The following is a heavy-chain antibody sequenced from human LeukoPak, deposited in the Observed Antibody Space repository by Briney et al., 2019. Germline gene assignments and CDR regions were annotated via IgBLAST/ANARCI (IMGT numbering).Heavy chain of an antibody. D-gene: IGHD3-3*01. CDR1: GGSFSGYY. Sequence: SETLSLTCAVYGGSFSGYYWSWIRQPPGKGLEWIGEINHSGSTNYNPSLKSRVTISVDTSKNQFSLKLSSVTAADTAVYYCARASFWSGRPFDYWGQGTLVTVSS. V-gene: IGHV4-34*01. CDR2: INHSGST. CDR3: ARASFWSGRPFDY. J-gene: IGHJ4*02.